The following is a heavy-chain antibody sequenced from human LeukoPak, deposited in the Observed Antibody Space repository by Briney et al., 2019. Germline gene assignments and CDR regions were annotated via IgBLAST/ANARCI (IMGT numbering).Heavy chain of an antibody. V-gene: IGHV3-21*01. J-gene: IGHJ4*02. CDR2: ISHSSTYI. CDR1: GFTFSTLG. D-gene: IGHD3-22*01. CDR3: ARGSYYDSSVAY. Sequence: GGSLRLSCAAPGFTFSTLGFKWVRQAPGKGLEWVSSISHSSTYISYADSVKGRFTISRDNARNSLYLQMDSLRVEDTAVYYYARGSYYDSSVAYWGQGTLVTVSS.